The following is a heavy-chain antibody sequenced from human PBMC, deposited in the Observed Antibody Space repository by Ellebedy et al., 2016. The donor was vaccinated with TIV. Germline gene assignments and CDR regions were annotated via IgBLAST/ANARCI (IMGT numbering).Heavy chain of an antibody. CDR2: IKQDGSEK. V-gene: IGHV3-7*03. CDR1: GFTFSNYW. CDR3: VRGMHV. Sequence: GESLKISCAASGFTFSNYWMTWVRQAPGKGLEWVANIKQDGSEKHYVDSVKGRFTISRDNAKNSLYLQLNSLIAEDTAVYYCVRGMHVWGQGTTVTVSS. J-gene: IGHJ6*02.